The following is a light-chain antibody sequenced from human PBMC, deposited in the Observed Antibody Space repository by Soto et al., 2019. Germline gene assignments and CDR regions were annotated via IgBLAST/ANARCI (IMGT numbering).Light chain of an antibody. V-gene: IGKV3-20*01. CDR3: HQYASSPRT. CDR2: GAS. Sequence: EIVLTQSPGTLSLSPGERATLSCRASQSVGKNFVAWYQQKPGQAPRFLIYGASSRATGIPDRFSGSGSGTYFPLTISRLEPEDFAVYYCHQYASSPRTFGQGTKVEI. J-gene: IGKJ1*01. CDR1: QSVGKNF.